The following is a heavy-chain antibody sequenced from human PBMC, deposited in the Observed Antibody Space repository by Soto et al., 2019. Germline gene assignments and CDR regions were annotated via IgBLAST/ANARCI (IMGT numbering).Heavy chain of an antibody. CDR1: GFTFSTYG. D-gene: IGHD4-17*01. CDR2: IWYDGSNK. V-gene: IGHV3-33*01. CDR3: ARDRPEGRDYLYYFDY. J-gene: IGHJ4*02. Sequence: QVQLVESGGGVVQPGRSLRLSCAASGFTFSTYGMHWVRQAPGKGLEWVAVIWYDGSNKYYTDSVKGRFTISRDNSKNTLYLLMNSLRAEDTAVYYCARDRPEGRDYLYYFDYWGQGTLVTVSS.